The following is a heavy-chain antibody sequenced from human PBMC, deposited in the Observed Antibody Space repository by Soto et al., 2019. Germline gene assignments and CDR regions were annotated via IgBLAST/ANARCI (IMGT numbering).Heavy chain of an antibody. J-gene: IGHJ2*01. CDR1: GFTFSSYD. CDR3: ARDRSSSSNWYFDL. V-gene: IGHV3-13*01. Sequence: ESGGGLVQPGGSLRLSCAASGFTFSSYDMHWVRQATGKGLEWVSAIGTAGDTYYPGSVKGRFTISRENAKNSLYLQMNSLRAEDTAVYYCARDRSSSSNWYFDLWGRGTLVTVSS. D-gene: IGHD6-13*01. CDR2: IGTAGDT.